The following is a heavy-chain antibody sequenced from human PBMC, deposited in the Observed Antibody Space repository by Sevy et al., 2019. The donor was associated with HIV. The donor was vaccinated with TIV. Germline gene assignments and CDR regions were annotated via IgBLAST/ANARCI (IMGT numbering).Heavy chain of an antibody. J-gene: IGHJ6*02. CDR1: GFTVSSNY. V-gene: IGHV3-53*05. CDR2: IYSGGTT. Sequence: GGSLRLSCAASGFTVSSNYMSWVRQAPGKGLEWVSVIYSGGTTYYADSVKGRFTISRDNSKNTLYLQMNSLRVEDTAVYYCAKRGGHDTSGYVSYYYYGMDVWGQGTTVTVSS. CDR3: AKRGGHDTSGYVSYYYYGMDV. D-gene: IGHD3-22*01.